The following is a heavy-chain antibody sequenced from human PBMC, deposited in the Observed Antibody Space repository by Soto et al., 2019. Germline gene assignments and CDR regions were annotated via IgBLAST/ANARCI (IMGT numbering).Heavy chain of an antibody. V-gene: IGHV1-69*06. CDR1: GGSISNYG. CDR3: ARYRSTGGFDS. J-gene: IGHJ4*02. Sequence: QVQLVQSGAEMKKPESSVNVSCKASGGSISNYGVSWVRQAPGQGLEWMGLIIPIFGTTSYAQKFQSRVTITADKCTSTAYMELTSLRVEDTAVYYCARYRSTGGFDSWGQGTLVIVSS. CDR2: IIPIFGTT. D-gene: IGHD7-27*01.